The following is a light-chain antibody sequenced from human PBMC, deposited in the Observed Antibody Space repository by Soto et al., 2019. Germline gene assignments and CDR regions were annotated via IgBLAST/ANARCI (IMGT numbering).Light chain of an antibody. J-gene: IGKJ1*01. V-gene: IGKV3-20*01. CDR1: QSVSSSY. Sequence: EIVLTQSPGTLSLSPGERATLSCRARQSVSSSYLAWYQQKSGQAPRLLIYGASSRANDIPDRFSGSGSGTDLTLTISRLEPEDFAVYYCQQYGGSPRTFGQGTKMEIK. CDR3: QQYGGSPRT. CDR2: GAS.